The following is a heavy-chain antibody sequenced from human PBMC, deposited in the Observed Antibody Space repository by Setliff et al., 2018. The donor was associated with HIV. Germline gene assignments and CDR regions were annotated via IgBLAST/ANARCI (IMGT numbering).Heavy chain of an antibody. Sequence: GGSLRLSCAASGFTVSSNYMSWVRQAPGKGLEWVSVIYSGGSTYYADSVKGRFTISRDNFKNTLYLQMNSLRAEDTAVYYCARGRDSYNTAVDYWGQGTLVTVSS. D-gene: IGHD1-1*01. V-gene: IGHV3-53*01. CDR3: ARGRDSYNTAVDY. CDR1: GFTVSSNY. CDR2: IYSGGST. J-gene: IGHJ4*02.